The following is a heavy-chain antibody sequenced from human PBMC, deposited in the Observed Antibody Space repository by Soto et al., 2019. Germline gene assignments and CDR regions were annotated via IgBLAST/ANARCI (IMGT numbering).Heavy chain of an antibody. CDR1: GFAFSRYA. CDR2: ISASGGTA. V-gene: IGHV3-23*01. D-gene: IGHD1-26*01. Sequence: ESGGGLIQPGGSLRLSCAASGFAFSRYAMSWVRQAPGKGLEWVSGISASGGTANLADSVEGRCTISRDNSKSTLYLQMDSLTADDTAVYFCARRSSGSYYAAFDVWGQGTMVTVSS. J-gene: IGHJ3*01. CDR3: ARRSSGSYYAAFDV.